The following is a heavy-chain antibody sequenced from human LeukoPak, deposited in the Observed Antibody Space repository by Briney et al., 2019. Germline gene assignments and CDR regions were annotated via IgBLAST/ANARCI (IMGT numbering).Heavy chain of an antibody. CDR1: DGSISSYY. J-gene: IGHJ4*02. Sequence: SETLSLTCTVSDGSISSYYWSWIRQPPGKGLEWIGYIYYTGSTDYNPSLTSRLTMSVDTSKNQFSLELSSVTAADTAVYYCATGGSGWFRFDYWGQGILVTVTS. D-gene: IGHD6-19*01. CDR2: IYYTGST. V-gene: IGHV4-59*01. CDR3: ATGGSGWFRFDY.